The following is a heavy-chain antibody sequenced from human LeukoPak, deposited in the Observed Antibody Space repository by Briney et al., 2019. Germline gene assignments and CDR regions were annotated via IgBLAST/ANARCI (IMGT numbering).Heavy chain of an antibody. CDR2: IWYDGSEQ. J-gene: IGHJ1*01. CDR3: AREGDSRWGELSP. CDR1: GFTFSSYA. Sequence: PGGSLRLSCAASGFTFSSYAMHWVRQAPGKGMEWVAVIWYDGSEQYYADSVKGRFIISRDNSKSTSDLQMNSLRAEDTAVYYCAREGDSRWGELSPWDQGTLVTVSA. V-gene: IGHV3-33*08. D-gene: IGHD3-16*02.